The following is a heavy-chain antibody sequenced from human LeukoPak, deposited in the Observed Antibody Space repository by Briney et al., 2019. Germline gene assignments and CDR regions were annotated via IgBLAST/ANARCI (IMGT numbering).Heavy chain of an antibody. V-gene: IGHV4-59*01. CDR3: ARDRYIFAGPDAYYYMDV. J-gene: IGHJ6*03. Sequence: TSETLSLTCTVSGVSISSYYWSWIRQPPGQGLEWIGYIFHSGTTNYNPSLKSRVTISVDTSKNQFSLKLSSVTAADTAVYYCARDRYIFAGPDAYYYMDVWGKGTTVTISS. D-gene: IGHD5-18*01. CDR2: IFHSGTT. CDR1: GVSISSYY.